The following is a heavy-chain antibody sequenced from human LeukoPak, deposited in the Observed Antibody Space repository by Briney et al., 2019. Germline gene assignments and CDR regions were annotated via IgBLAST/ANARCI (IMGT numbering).Heavy chain of an antibody. CDR1: GFTFRSYS. V-gene: IGHV3-48*04. CDR3: AKGGLWWGEYPLYMDV. D-gene: IGHD3-10*01. J-gene: IGHJ6*03. CDR2: ISSSSSTI. Sequence: GGSLRLSCAASGFTFRSYSMNWVRQAPGKGLEWVSYISSSSSTIYYADSVKGRFTVSRDNAKNSLNLQMSSLRAEDTAVYYCAKGGLWWGEYPLYMDVGEKGTTVTVPS.